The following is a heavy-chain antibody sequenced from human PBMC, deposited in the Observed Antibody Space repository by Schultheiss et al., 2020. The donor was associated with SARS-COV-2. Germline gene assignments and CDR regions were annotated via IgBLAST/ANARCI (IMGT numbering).Heavy chain of an antibody. CDR1: GFTFSSYG. D-gene: IGHD5-12*01. J-gene: IGHJ4*02. V-gene: IGHV3-30*03. CDR3: ARDQGGYEFDY. CDR2: ISYDGSNK. Sequence: GESLKISCAASGFTFSSYGMHWVRQAPGKGLEWVAVISYDGSNKYYADSVKGRFTISRDNSKNTLYLQMNSLRAEDTAVYYCARDQGGYEFDYWGQGTLVTVSS.